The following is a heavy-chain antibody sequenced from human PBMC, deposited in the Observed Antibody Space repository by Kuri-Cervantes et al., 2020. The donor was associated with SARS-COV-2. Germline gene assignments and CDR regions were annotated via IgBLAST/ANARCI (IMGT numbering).Heavy chain of an antibody. J-gene: IGHJ4*02. V-gene: IGHV3-64D*09. CDR3: VKARPFLEWLSPFDY. Sequence: GGSLRLSCAASGFTFSSYAMHWVRQAPGKGLEYVSAISSNGGSTYYADSVKGRFTISRDNSKNTLYLQMSSLRAEDTAVYYCVKARPFLEWLSPFDYWGQGTQVTGSS. D-gene: IGHD3-3*02. CDR2: ISSNGGST. CDR1: GFTFSSYA.